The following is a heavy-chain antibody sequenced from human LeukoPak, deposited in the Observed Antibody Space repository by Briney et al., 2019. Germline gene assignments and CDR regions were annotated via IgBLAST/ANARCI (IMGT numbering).Heavy chain of an antibody. CDR3: AREGSRALLL. J-gene: IGHJ4*02. CDR1: GGSISSSNW. V-gene: IGHV4-4*02. D-gene: IGHD2-15*01. CDR2: IYHSGST. Sequence: SETLSLTCAVSGGSISSSNWWSWVRQPPGKGLEWIGEIYHSGSTNYNPSLKSRVTISVDTSKNQFSLKLSSVTAADTAVYYCAREGSRALLLWGQGTLVTVSS.